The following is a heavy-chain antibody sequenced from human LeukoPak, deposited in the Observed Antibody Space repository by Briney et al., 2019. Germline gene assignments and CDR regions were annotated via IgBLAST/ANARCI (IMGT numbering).Heavy chain of an antibody. CDR3: ARDFYGSGSPATRFDY. D-gene: IGHD3-10*01. V-gene: IGHV1-3*03. Sequence: ASVKVSCKASGYTFTSYAMHWVRQAPGQRLEWMGWINAGNGNTKYSQEFQGRVTITRDTSASTAYMELSSLRSEDMAVYYCARDFYGSGSPATRFDYWGQGILVTVSS. J-gene: IGHJ4*02. CDR1: GYTFTSYA. CDR2: INAGNGNT.